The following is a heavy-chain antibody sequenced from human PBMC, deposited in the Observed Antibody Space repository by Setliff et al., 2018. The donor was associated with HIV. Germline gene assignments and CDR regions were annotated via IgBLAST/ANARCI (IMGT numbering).Heavy chain of an antibody. CDR1: GYSISSGYY. J-gene: IGHJ5*02. CDR2: VSQSGST. CDR3: ARVPVAGANWFDP. Sequence: SETLSLTCAVSGYSISSGYYWGWIRQPPGKGLEWIGSVSQSGSTYYNPSLKSRITISVDRSKNLFSLKLISVTAADQGVYYCARVPVAGANWFDPWGLGTLVTVS. D-gene: IGHD2-21*01. V-gene: IGHV4-38-2*01.